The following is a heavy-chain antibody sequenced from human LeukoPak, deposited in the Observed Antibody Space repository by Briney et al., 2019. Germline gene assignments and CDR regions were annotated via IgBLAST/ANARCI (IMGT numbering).Heavy chain of an antibody. CDR1: GGSISSYY. V-gene: IGHV4-4*07. Sequence: SETLSLTCTVSGGSISSYYWSWIRQPAGKGLEWIGRIYTSGSTNYNPSLKSRITMSVDTSKNQFSLKLSSVTAADTAVYYCARDLSSGSYYPDAFDIWGQGTMVTVSS. CDR3: ARDLSSGSYYPDAFDI. J-gene: IGHJ3*02. D-gene: IGHD1-26*01. CDR2: IYTSGST.